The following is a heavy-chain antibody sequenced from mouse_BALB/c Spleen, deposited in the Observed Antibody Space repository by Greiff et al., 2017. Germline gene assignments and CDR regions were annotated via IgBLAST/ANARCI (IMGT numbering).Heavy chain of an antibody. D-gene: IGHD1-1*01. CDR3: ARPITSGYFDY. V-gene: IGHV5-6-5*01. CDR1: GFTFSSYA. CDR2: ISSGGST. Sequence: EVKLMESGGGLVKPGGSLKLSCAASGFTFSSYAMSWVRQTPEKRLEWVASISSGGSTYYPDSVKGRFTISRDNARNILYLQMSSLRSEDTAMYYCARPITSGYFDYWGQGTTLTVSS. J-gene: IGHJ2*01.